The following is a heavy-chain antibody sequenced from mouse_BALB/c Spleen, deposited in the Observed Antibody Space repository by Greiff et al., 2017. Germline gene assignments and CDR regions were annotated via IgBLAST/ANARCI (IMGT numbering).Heavy chain of an antibody. D-gene: IGHD6-1*01. CDR1: GFSLTSYG. CDR3: ARNGGLDLYYFDY. CDR2: IWSGGST. V-gene: IGHV2-2*02. Sequence: ENLVESGPGLVQPSQSLSITCTVSGFSLTSYGVHWVRQSPGKGLEWLGVIWSGGSTDYNAAFISRLSISKDNSKSQVFFKMNSLQANDTAIYYCARNGGLDLYYFDYWGQGTTLTVSS. J-gene: IGHJ2*01.